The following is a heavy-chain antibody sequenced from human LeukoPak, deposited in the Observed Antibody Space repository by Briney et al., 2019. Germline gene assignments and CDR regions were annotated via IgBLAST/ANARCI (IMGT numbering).Heavy chain of an antibody. CDR2: ISSSSSYI. CDR3: ARDRSGSYSFDY. J-gene: IGHJ4*02. V-gene: IGHV3-21*06. CDR1: GFTFSSYS. Sequence: GGSLRLSCAASGFTFSSYSMNWVRQAPGEGLEWVSSISSSSSYIYYADSVKGRFTISRDNAKNSLYLQMNSLRAEDTAVYYCARDRSGSYSFDYWGQGTLVTVSS. D-gene: IGHD1-26*01.